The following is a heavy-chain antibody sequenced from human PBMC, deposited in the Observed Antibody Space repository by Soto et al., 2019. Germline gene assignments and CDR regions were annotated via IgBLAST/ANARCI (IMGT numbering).Heavy chain of an antibody. D-gene: IGHD2-15*01. CDR3: ARNPLYCSGGSCYSGGLDY. CDR1: GFTFSSYW. Sequence: EVQLVESGGGLAQPGGSLRLSCAASGFTFSSYWMSWVRQAPGKGLEWVANIKQDGSEKYYVDSVKGRFTISRDNAKNSLYLQMNSLRAEDTAVYYCARNPLYCSGGSCYSGGLDYWGQGTLVTVSS. J-gene: IGHJ4*02. V-gene: IGHV3-7*01. CDR2: IKQDGSEK.